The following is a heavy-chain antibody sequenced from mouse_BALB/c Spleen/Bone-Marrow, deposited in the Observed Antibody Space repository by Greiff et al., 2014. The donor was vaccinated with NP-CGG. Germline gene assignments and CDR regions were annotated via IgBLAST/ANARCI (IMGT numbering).Heavy chain of an antibody. Sequence: EVHLVESGAELVKPGASVKLSCTASGFNIKDTYMHWVKQRPEQGLEWIGRIDPANGNTKYDPKFQGKATITADTSSNTAYQQLSSLTSEDTAVHYCASYYYGSSSFAYWGQGTLVTVSA. J-gene: IGHJ3*01. D-gene: IGHD1-1*01. CDR2: IDPANGNT. CDR1: GFNIKDTY. CDR3: ASYYYGSSSFAY. V-gene: IGHV14-3*02.